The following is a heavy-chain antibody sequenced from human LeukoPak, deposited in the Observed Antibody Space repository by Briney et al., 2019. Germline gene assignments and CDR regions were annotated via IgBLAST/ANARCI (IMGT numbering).Heavy chain of an antibody. J-gene: IGHJ5*02. CDR3: ARHGVSPDP. V-gene: IGHV4-4*09. CDR2: IYTSGST. Sequence: KTSETLSLTCTVSGGSISSYYWSWIRQPPGKGLEWIGYIYTSGSTNYNPSLKSRVTISVDTSKNQFSLKLSSVTAADTAVYYCARHGVSPDPWGQGTLVTVSS. CDR1: GGSISSYY. D-gene: IGHD3-16*01.